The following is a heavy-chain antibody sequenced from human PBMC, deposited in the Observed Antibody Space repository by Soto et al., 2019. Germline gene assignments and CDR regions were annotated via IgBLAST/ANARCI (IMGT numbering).Heavy chain of an antibody. J-gene: IGHJ4*02. Sequence: ASVKVSCQASGYTFTGYYMHWVRQAPGQGLEWMGWINPNSGGTNYAQKFQGWVTMTRDTSISTAYMELSRLRSDDTAVYYCARGLAAAGTLFDYWGQGTLVTVSS. CDR2: INPNSGGT. D-gene: IGHD6-13*01. CDR1: GYTFTGYY. CDR3: ARGLAAAGTLFDY. V-gene: IGHV1-2*04.